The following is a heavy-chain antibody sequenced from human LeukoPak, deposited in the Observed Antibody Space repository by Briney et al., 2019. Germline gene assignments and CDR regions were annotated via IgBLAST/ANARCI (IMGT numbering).Heavy chain of an antibody. Sequence: GESLKISCTGSGYTFTNYWIGWVRQMPGKGLEWLGIIYPRDSGTRYNPSFQDQVTISVDKSIRTAYLQWSSLKASDTAMYYCARHLGVVRGVVRYFDYWGQGTLVTVSS. J-gene: IGHJ4*02. CDR2: IYPRDSGT. CDR1: GYTFTNYW. V-gene: IGHV5-51*01. D-gene: IGHD3-10*01. CDR3: ARHLGVVRGVVRYFDY.